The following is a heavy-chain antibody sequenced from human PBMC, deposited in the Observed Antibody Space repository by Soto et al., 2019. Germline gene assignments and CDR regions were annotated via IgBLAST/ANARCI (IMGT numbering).Heavy chain of an antibody. CDR1: GFSLSTSGMC. CDR2: IDWDDDK. CDR3: ARIRCRSSSQRYYYGMDV. V-gene: IGHV2-70*01. Sequence: SGPTLVNPTQTLTLTCTFSGFSLSTSGMCVGWIRQPPGKALEWLALIDWDDDKYYSTSLKTRLTISKDTSKNQVVLTMTNMDPVDTATYYCARIRCRSSSQRYYYGMDVWGQGTTVTVSS. D-gene: IGHD6-13*01. J-gene: IGHJ6*02.